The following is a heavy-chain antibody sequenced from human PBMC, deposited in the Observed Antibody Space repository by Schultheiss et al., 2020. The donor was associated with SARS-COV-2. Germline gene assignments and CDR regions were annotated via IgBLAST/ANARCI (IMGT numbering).Heavy chain of an antibody. CDR1: GGPFSGYY. Sequence: SETLSLTCAVFGGPFSGYYWGWIRQPPGKGLEWIGYIYYSGSTNYNPSLKSRVTISVDTSKNQFSLKLSSVTAADTAVYYCARGGYYYDSSGRLDYWGQGSLVTVSS. J-gene: IGHJ4*02. V-gene: IGHV4-59*01. D-gene: IGHD3-22*01. CDR2: IYYSGST. CDR3: ARGGYYYDSSGRLDY.